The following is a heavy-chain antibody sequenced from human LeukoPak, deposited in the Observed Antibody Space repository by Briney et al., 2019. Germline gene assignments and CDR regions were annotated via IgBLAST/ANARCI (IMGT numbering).Heavy chain of an antibody. CDR2: INSDGSST. V-gene: IGHV3-74*01. CDR1: GFTFSSYA. CDR3: ARSIYNIHYSDKYYFDY. J-gene: IGHJ4*02. D-gene: IGHD5-24*01. Sequence: GGSLRLSCAASGFTFSSYAMHWVRQVPGKGLVWVSRINSDGSSTSYADSVKGRFTISRDNAKNSLYLQMNSLRDDDTAVYYCARSIYNIHYSDKYYFDYWGQGTLVTVSS.